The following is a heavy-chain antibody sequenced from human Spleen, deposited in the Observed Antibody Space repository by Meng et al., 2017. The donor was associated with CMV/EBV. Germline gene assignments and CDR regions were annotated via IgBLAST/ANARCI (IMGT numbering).Heavy chain of an antibody. D-gene: IGHD3-3*01. Sequence: GESLKISCAASGFVFGSYGMHWVRQAPGKGLQWVSVIYAGGSTDYAESVKGRFTISRDNSKNTLYLQMNSLRAEDTAVYYCARDRTIFGVVYYYYGMDVWGQGTTVTVSS. CDR1: GFVFGSYG. CDR3: ARDRTIFGVVYYYYGMDV. V-gene: IGHV3-NL1*01. CDR2: IYAGGST. J-gene: IGHJ6*02.